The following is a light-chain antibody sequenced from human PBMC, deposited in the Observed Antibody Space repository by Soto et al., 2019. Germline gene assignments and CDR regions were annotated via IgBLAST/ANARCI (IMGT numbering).Light chain of an antibody. CDR3: SSYAGSSNV. CDR2: EVS. Sequence: QSVLTQPASVSGSPGQSITISCSGTSSDVGGYKYVSWYQQHPGKAPKLMIYEVSYRPSGVPDRFSGSKSGNTASLTVSGLQAEDEADYYCSSYAGSSNVFGTGTKVTVL. V-gene: IGLV2-8*01. CDR1: SSDVGGYKY. J-gene: IGLJ1*01.